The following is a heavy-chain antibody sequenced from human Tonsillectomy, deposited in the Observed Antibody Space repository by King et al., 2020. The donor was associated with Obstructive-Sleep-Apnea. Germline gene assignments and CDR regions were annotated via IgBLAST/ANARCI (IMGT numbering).Heavy chain of an antibody. V-gene: IGHV4-59*01. CDR1: RASISSDY. Sequence: VQLQESGPGLVKPSETLSLTCTVSRASISSDYWSWIRQSPEKGLEWIGYVYYTGSTKYNPSLKSRVTMSVDTPKNQMSLKVNSVTAADTAVYYCARVGQHYDRNGHYLNWYFDLWGRGSLVTVSS. CDR2: VYYTGST. CDR3: ARVGQHYDRNGHYLNWYFDL. D-gene: IGHD3-22*01. J-gene: IGHJ2*01.